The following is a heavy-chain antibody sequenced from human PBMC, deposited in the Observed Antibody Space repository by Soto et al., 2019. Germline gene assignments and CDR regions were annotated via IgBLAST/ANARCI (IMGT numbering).Heavy chain of an antibody. D-gene: IGHD5-18*01. CDR3: ARGPRTQLWFPNVY. Sequence: QVQLVQSGAEVQKPGTSVKVSCQASGYTFSDYYLHWLRQAPGQGLEWMGWISPKSGGTHYAPKFEGRVNLTTNTSNSTAFMELSRLTSDDTAVYYCARGPRTQLWFPNVYWGQGTLVTVSS. CDR1: GYTFSDYY. CDR2: ISPKSGGT. J-gene: IGHJ4*02. V-gene: IGHV1-2*02.